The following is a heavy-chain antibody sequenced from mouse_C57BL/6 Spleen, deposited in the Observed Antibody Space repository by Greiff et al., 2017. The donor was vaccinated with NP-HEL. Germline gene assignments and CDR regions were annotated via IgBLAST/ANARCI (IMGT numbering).Heavy chain of an antibody. CDR1: GYTFTSYT. CDR3: AREGLLLRFAY. J-gene: IGHJ3*01. Sequence: VKLLESGAELARPGASVKMSCKASGYTFTSYTMHWVKQRPGQGLEWIGYINPSSGYTKYNQKFKDKATLTADKSSSTAYMQLSSLTSEDSAVYYCAREGLLLRFAYWGQGTLVTVSA. D-gene: IGHD1-1*01. CDR2: INPSSGYT. V-gene: IGHV1-4*01.